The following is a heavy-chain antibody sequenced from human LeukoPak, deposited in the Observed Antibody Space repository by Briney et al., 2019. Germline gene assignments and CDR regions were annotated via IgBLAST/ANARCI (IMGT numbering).Heavy chain of an antibody. CDR2: IRYDGTNK. J-gene: IGHJ4*02. CDR1: GFTFNTYG. CDR3: AKDRAKYYYDSGGVLDY. D-gene: IGHD3-22*01. Sequence: GGSLRLSCLASGFTFNTYGMHWVRQVPGKGLEWVALIRYDGTNKYNADSVQGRFTISRDNSKNTLHLQLNSLRPEDTAVYYCAKDRAKYYYDSGGVLDYWGQGTLVTVSS. V-gene: IGHV3-30*02.